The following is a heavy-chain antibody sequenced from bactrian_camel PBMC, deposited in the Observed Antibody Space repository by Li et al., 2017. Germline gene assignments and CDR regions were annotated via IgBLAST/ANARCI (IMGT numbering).Heavy chain of an antibody. CDR3: ARLRRGIPAESALGAPNAVDI. Sequence: QLVESGGGSVQAGGSLRLSCVIKDYTHTDYTMGWIRQAQGREFEGVAAVDTDGRTVYADSVKGRFTISRGIDLKTLFLLMTNLKPDDTAMYYCARLRRGIPAESALGAPNAVDIWGQGTQVTVS. CDR1: DYTHTDYT. J-gene: IGHJ4*01. D-gene: IGHD1*01. V-gene: IGHV3S66*01. CDR2: VDTDGRT.